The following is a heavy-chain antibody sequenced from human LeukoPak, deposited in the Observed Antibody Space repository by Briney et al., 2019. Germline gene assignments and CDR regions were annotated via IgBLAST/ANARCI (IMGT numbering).Heavy chain of an antibody. CDR2: IIPIFGTA. V-gene: IGHV1-69*05. J-gene: IGHJ4*02. CDR1: GFTFSSYA. D-gene: IGHD3-3*01. CDR3: ARGLLEWFFDY. Sequence: PGGSRRLSCAASGFTFSSYAISWVRQAPGQGLEWMGGIIPIFGTANYAQKFQGRVTITTDESTSTAYMELSSLRSEDTAVYYCARGLLEWFFDYWGQGTLVTVSS.